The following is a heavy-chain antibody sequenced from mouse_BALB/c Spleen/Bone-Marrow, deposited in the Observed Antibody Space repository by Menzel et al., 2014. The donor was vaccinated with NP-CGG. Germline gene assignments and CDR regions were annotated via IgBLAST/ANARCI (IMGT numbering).Heavy chain of an antibody. J-gene: IGHJ2*01. CDR1: GYTFSSYW. V-gene: IGHV1-9*01. CDR2: ILPESGST. CDR3: ARTPGVLYFFDY. D-gene: IGHD6-2*01. Sequence: VHLQQSGAELMKPGASVKISCKSSGYTFSSYWIEWVKQRPGHGLEWIGEILPESGSTNYNEKFRGKATFTADTSSNTAYMQLSSLTSEDSAVYYCARTPGVLYFFDYWGQGTTLTVSS.